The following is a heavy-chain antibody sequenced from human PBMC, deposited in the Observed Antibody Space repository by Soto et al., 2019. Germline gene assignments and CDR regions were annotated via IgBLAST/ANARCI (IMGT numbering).Heavy chain of an antibody. D-gene: IGHD1-26*01. CDR2: ISAYNYNT. Sequence: QVQLVQSGAEVKKPGASVKVSCKASGYTFTSYGLSWVRQAPGQGLEWMGRISAYNYNTNYAQKLQGRVTMTTDTSTSTASMELRSLRSDDTAVYYCARVVGALGHWFDPWGQGTRVTVSS. V-gene: IGHV1-18*01. CDR3: ARVVGALGHWFDP. J-gene: IGHJ5*02. CDR1: GYTFTSYG.